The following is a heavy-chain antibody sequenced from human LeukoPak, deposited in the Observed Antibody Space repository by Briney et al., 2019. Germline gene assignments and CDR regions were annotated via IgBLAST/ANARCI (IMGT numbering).Heavy chain of an antibody. Sequence: GGSLRLSCAASGFTFSSYSMNWVRQAPGKGLEWVSSISSSSYIYYADSVKGRFTISRDNAKNSLYLQMNSLRAEDTAVYYCARARPRTGGSFDYWGQGTLVTVSS. CDR3: ARARPRTGGSFDY. CDR1: GFTFSSYS. J-gene: IGHJ4*02. CDR2: ISSSSYI. D-gene: IGHD2-8*02. V-gene: IGHV3-21*01.